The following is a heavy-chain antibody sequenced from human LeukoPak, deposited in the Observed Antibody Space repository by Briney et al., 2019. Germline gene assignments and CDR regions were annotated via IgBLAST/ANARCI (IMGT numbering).Heavy chain of an antibody. Sequence: GGSLRLSCAASGFTFSSYGMHWVRQAPGKGLEWVSGTSGSGGSTYYADSVKGRFTISRDSSKNTLYLQMNSLRAEDTAVYYCAKGGAGARYDFWSGHPNWFDPWGQGTLVTVSS. CDR2: TSGSGGST. CDR1: GFTFSSYG. CDR3: AKGGAGARYDFWSGHPNWFDP. V-gene: IGHV3-23*01. J-gene: IGHJ5*02. D-gene: IGHD3-3*01.